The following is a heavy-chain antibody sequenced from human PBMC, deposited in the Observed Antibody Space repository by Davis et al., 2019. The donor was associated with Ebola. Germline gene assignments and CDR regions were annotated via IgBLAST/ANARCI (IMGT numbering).Heavy chain of an antibody. V-gene: IGHV1-69*13. CDR3: AAMHGFGEGWPGH. CDR1: GYTLTELS. D-gene: IGHD3-10*01. J-gene: IGHJ4*02. Sequence: AASVKVSCKVSGYTLTELSIHWVRQAPGQGPEWMGGIIPIFGTTNYAQNFQGRVTITADESTSTTYMELNSLRSEDTALYYCAAMHGFGEGWPGHWGQGTLVTVSS. CDR2: IIPIFGTT.